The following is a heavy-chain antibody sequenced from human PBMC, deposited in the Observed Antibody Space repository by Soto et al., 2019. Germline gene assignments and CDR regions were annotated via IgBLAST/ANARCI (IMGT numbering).Heavy chain of an antibody. D-gene: IGHD1-1*01. CDR2: IYYSGNT. CDR3: ARVPRQLDPTLCFAP. Sequence: SETLSLTCAVSGVSISSGGDYLSWIRQPPGKGLEWIGYIYYSGNTYYNPSLKSRLTISLDTSKNQFSLNLSSVTAADTAVYFCARVPRQLDPTLCFAPWGQGTLVTVSS. CDR1: GVSISSGGDY. J-gene: IGHJ5*02. V-gene: IGHV4-30-4*01.